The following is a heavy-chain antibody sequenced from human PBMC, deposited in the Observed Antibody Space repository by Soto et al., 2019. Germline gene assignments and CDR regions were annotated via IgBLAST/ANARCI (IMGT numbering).Heavy chain of an antibody. CDR2: ISYDGSKK. V-gene: IGHV3-30*18. CDR1: GFTFSSFG. D-gene: IGHD6-19*01. J-gene: IGHJ4*02. CDR3: AKDRGWSSADLDY. Sequence: QVQLVESGGGVVQPGRSLRLSCAASGFTFSSFGMHWVRQVPGKGLEWVALISYDGSKKYYADSVKGRFTISRDKSKNTLYLQMNSLRVEDTAGYYCAKDRGWSSADLDYWGQGTLVTGSS.